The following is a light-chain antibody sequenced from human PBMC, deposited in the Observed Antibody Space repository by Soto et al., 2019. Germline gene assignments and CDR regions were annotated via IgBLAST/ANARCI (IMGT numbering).Light chain of an antibody. CDR1: QSVGSA. J-gene: IGKJ4*01. CDR3: QHYINWPPLT. V-gene: IGKV3-15*01. CDR2: AAS. Sequence: EIVLPQSPATLSVSPGETATLSCRASQSVGSAVAWYQHRPGQAPRLLIVAASIRATGVPGRFSGGGSGTEVTLTISGLQSEDFAVYYCQHYINWPPLTVGGGTTVDIK.